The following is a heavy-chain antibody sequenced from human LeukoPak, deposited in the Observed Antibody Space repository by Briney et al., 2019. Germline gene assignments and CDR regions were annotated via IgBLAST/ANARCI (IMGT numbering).Heavy chain of an antibody. V-gene: IGHV4-59*01. J-gene: IGHJ4*02. Sequence: SETLSLTCTVSGGSISSYYWSWIRQPPGKGLEWIGYIYYSGSTNYNPSLKSRVTISVDTSKNQFSLKLSSVTAADTAVYYCAGSYYNYYFDYWGQGTLVTVSS. CDR3: AGSYYNYYFDY. CDR1: GGSISSYY. D-gene: IGHD3-10*01. CDR2: IYYSGST.